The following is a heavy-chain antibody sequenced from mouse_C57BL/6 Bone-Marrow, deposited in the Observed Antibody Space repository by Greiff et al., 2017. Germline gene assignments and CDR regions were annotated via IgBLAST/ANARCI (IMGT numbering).Heavy chain of an antibody. J-gene: IGHJ3*01. D-gene: IGHD1-1*01. CDR3: ARGGGYYAGVAY. CDR1: GYAFSSYW. CDR2: IYPGDGDP. V-gene: IGHV1-80*01. Sequence: QVHVKQSGAELVKPGASVKISCKASGYAFSSYWMNWVKQRPGKGLEWIGQIYPGDGDPNYNGKFKGKATLTADKSSSTAYMQLSSMTSEDSAVYFCARGGGYYAGVAYWGQGTLVTVSA.